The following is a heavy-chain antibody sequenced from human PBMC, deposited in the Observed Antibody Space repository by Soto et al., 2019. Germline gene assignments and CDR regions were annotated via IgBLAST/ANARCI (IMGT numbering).Heavy chain of an antibody. Sequence: QVQLVQSGAEVKKPGASVKVSCKASGYTFTSHGINWVRQAPGQGLEWMGWLNINNGNTNYAQKLQGRVTMTADTSTSPDHMELRGLRSDDTAVYYCARPVVRSGFDPWGQGTLFTVSS. V-gene: IGHV1-18*01. J-gene: IGHJ5*02. CDR1: GYTFTSHG. CDR2: LNINNGNT. D-gene: IGHD3-10*01. CDR3: ARPVVRSGFDP.